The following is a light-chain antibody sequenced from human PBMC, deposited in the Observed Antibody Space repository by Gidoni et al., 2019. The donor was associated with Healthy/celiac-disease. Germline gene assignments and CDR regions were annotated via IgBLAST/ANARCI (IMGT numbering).Light chain of an antibody. CDR2: GAS. V-gene: IGKV3-15*01. J-gene: IGKJ2*01. Sequence: ERVMTQCPATLSVSPGERATLACRASQSVSSNLAWYQQKPGQAPRLLIYGASTRATGIPARFSGSRSGTEFTLTISSLQSEDFAVYYCQQYNNWPLYTFGPGTKLEIK. CDR1: QSVSSN. CDR3: QQYNNWPLYT.